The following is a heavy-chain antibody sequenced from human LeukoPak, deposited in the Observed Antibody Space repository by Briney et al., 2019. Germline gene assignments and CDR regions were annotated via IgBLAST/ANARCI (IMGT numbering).Heavy chain of an antibody. CDR3: ARGGTSAMFTWYYFDY. Sequence: GGSLRLSCAASGFSFNSYAISWVRQAPGKGLEWVSAISGSGGSTYYTDSVKGRFTVSRDNSKNTLYLQMNSLRAEDTAVYYCARGGTSAMFTWYYFDYWGQGTLVTVSS. J-gene: IGHJ4*02. D-gene: IGHD5-18*01. CDR1: GFSFNSYA. CDR2: ISGSGGST. V-gene: IGHV3-23*01.